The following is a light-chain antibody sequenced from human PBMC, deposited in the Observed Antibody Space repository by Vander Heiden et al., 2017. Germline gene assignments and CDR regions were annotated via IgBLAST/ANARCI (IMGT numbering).Light chain of an antibody. CDR1: SGHSSYS. CDR2: LNSDGSH. Sequence: HPVLTQSPSASAPLSTSVTPTRTPSSGHSSYSIAWHQQQPEKGPRFLMKLNSDGSHSKGDGIPDRFSGSSSGAERYLTISSLQSEDEADYYCQTWGAGIHEVVFAGGTKLTVL. CDR3: QTWGAGIHEVV. J-gene: IGLJ2*01. V-gene: IGLV4-69*01.